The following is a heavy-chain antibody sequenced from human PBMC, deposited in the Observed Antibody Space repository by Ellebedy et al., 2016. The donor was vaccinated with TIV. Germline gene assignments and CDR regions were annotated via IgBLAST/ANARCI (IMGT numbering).Heavy chain of an antibody. V-gene: IGHV1-46*01. CDR3: ARDVAGFDP. D-gene: IGHD2-15*01. CDR1: GYTFTSYF. CDR2: INPRGGST. J-gene: IGHJ5*02. Sequence: ASVKVSCKASGYTFTSYFMHWVRQAPGQGLEWMGIINPRGGSTSYPQKFQGRLTVTRDTSTSTVYMELSSLRYDDTAVYYCARDVAGFDPWGQGTLVTVSS.